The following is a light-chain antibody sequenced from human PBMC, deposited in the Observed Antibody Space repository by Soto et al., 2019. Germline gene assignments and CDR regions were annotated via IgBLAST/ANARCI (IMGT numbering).Light chain of an antibody. CDR1: QSLLLSIGKNN. CDR3: MQALQTPLT. J-gene: IGKJ1*01. V-gene: IGKV2-28*01. CDR2: LGS. Sequence: DIVMTQSPLSLPVTPGEPASISCRASQSLLLSIGKNNLDWYLQKPGQSPQVLIYLGSYRASGVPDRFSGSGSGTDFTLKISRVETEDVGIYYCMQALQTPLTFGQGTKVEIK.